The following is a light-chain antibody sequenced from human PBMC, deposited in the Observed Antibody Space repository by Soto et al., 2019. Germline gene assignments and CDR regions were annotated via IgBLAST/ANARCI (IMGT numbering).Light chain of an antibody. CDR3: QQYNSYPRT. J-gene: IGKJ1*01. Sequence: DIQMTQSPSTLSASVGDRVTITCRASQSISSWLAWYQQKPGKAPKLLIYKASSLESGVPSRFSGSGSGTEFTLTISSLQPDDFAPYYGQQYNSYPRTFGQGTKVEIK. CDR2: KAS. V-gene: IGKV1-5*03. CDR1: QSISSW.